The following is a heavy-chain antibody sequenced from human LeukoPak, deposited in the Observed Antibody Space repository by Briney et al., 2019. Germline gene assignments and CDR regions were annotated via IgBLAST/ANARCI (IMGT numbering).Heavy chain of an antibody. CDR3: ARLSAQAWYSSSWYFDY. J-gene: IGHJ4*02. CDR2: IYYSGST. Sequence: SETLSLTCTVSGGSISSYYWSWIRQPPGKGLEWIGSIYYSGSTYYNPSLKSRVTISVDTSKNQFSLKLSSVTAADTAVYYCARLSAQAWYSSSWYFDYWGQGTLVTVSS. CDR1: GGSISSYY. D-gene: IGHD6-13*01. V-gene: IGHV4-59*05.